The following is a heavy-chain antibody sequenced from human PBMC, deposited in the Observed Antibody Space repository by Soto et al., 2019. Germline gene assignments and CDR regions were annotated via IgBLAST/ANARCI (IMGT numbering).Heavy chain of an antibody. D-gene: IGHD2-8*01. Sequence: QVQLVQSGAEVKKPGSSVKVSCKASGGTFSSYAISWVRQAPGQGLEWMGGIIPIFGTANYAQKFQGRVTITADESTSTAYMELSSLRSEDTAVYYCARDWGYCTNGVCYTGGDYYYYGMDVWGQWTTVTVSS. CDR2: IIPIFGTA. CDR3: ARDWGYCTNGVCYTGGDYYYYGMDV. V-gene: IGHV1-69*01. J-gene: IGHJ6*02. CDR1: GGTFSSYA.